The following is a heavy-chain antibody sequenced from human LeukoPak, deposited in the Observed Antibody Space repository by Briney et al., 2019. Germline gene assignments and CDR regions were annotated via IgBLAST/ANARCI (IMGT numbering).Heavy chain of an antibody. D-gene: IGHD3-16*01. CDR1: GFTFSSFW. J-gene: IGHJ4*02. CDR2: INGDGSET. V-gene: IGHV3-74*01. Sequence: GGSLRLSCAASGFTFSSFWIYWVRHAPGKGLVWVSRINGDGSETIYADSVKGRFTISRDNAKNTVYLQMNSLRAEDTAVYYCARVRMGDDFNPFDYWGQGTLVPVSS. CDR3: ARVRMGDDFNPFDY.